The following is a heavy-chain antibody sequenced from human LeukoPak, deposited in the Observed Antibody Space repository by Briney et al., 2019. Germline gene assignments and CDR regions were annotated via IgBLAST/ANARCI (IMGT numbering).Heavy chain of an antibody. Sequence: ASVNVSCRASGYTFSSYGISWVRQAPGQGLEWVGGIRAYSGNTEYAEEVQGRVTMTTDTSTSTGYMELRSLRSDDTAVYYCARRYCSSTSCYTRSYWYFDLWGRGTLVTVSS. V-gene: IGHV1-18*01. CDR1: GYTFSSYG. D-gene: IGHD2-2*02. J-gene: IGHJ2*01. CDR2: IRAYSGNT. CDR3: ARRYCSSTSCYTRSYWYFDL.